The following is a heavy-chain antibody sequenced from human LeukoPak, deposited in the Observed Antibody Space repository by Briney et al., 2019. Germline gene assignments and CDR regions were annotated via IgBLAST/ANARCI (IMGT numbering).Heavy chain of an antibody. V-gene: IGHV4-38-2*01. CDR2: IYHSGST. Sequence: SETLSLTCAVSGYSISSGYYWGWIRQPPGKGLEWIGSIYHSGSTYYNPSLKSRVTISVDTSKNQFSLKLSSVTAADTAVYYCAGSGSYSCYFDYWGQGTLVTVSS. J-gene: IGHJ4*02. CDR3: AGSGSYSCYFDY. D-gene: IGHD1-26*01. CDR1: GYSISSGYY.